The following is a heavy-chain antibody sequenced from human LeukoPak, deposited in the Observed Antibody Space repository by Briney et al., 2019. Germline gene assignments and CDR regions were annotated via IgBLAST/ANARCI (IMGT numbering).Heavy chain of an antibody. D-gene: IGHD3-3*01. J-gene: IGHJ4*02. CDR2: ISAYNGNT. CDR1: GYTFTSYG. CDR3: ARDHGTIFAFDY. V-gene: IGHV1-18*01. Sequence: ASVKVSCKASGYTFTSYGISWGRQAPGQGREWMGWISAYNGNTNYAQKLQGSVTMTTDTSTSTAYMELRSLRSDDTAVYYCARDHGTIFAFDYWGQGTLVTVSS.